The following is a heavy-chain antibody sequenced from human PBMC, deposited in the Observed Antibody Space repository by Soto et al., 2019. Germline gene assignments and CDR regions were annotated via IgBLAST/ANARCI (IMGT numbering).Heavy chain of an antibody. J-gene: IGHJ4*02. D-gene: IGHD6-19*01. CDR3: AKCDSSGWYVPH. CDR1: GFTFSSYA. V-gene: IGHV3-23*01. Sequence: EVQLLESGGGLVQPGGSLRLSCAASGFTFSSYAMSWVRQAPGKGLEWVSAISGSGGSTYYADSVKGRFTISRDNAKNTLYLQMNSLRAEDTAVYYCAKCDSSGWYVPHWGQGTLVTVSS. CDR2: ISGSGGST.